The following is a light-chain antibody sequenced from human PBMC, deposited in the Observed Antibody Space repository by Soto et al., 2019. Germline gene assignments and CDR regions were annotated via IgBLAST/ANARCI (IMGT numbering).Light chain of an antibody. J-gene: IGKJ3*01. CDR3: QQSFNTPFT. V-gene: IGKV1-39*01. CDR1: QGISSY. CDR2: AAS. Sequence: DIQMTQSPSSLSASVGDRVTVTCRASQGISSYLNWYQQKPGKAPKFLIHAASSLQTGVPSRFSGSGSGTDFTLTITRQQPEDFATYYCQQSFNTPFTFGPGTRVDI.